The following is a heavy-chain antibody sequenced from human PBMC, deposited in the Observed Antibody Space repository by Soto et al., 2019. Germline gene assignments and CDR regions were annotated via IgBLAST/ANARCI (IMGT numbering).Heavy chain of an antibody. CDR3: ARGQRFSDWFDP. J-gene: IGHJ5*02. D-gene: IGHD3-3*01. V-gene: IGHV4-4*07. Sequence: SETLSLTCTVSGGAIRTYYWTWIRQTAGKGLEWIGRIYSSGSTKYNPALQSRVTTSLDTSNNQFSLRLTSVTAADTAVYYCARGQRFSDWFDPWGQGTLVTVSS. CDR1: GGAIRTYY. CDR2: IYSSGST.